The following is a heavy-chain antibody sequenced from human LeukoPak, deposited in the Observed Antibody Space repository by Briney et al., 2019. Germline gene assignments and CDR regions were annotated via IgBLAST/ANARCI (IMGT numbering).Heavy chain of an antibody. V-gene: IGHV1-46*01. D-gene: IGHD2/OR15-2a*01. CDR2: INPSGGST. CDR3: ARVSSRGGFDY. CDR1: EYTFTSYY. J-gene: IGHJ4*02. Sequence: GASVKVSCKASEYTFTSYYMHWVRQAPGQGLEWMGIINPSGGSTSYAQKFQGRVAMTRDMSTSTVYMELSSLRSEDTAVYYCARVSSRGGFDYWGQGTLVTVSS.